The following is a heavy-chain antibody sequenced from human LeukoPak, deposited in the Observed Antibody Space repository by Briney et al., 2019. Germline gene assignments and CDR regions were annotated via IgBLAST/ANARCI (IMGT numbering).Heavy chain of an antibody. J-gene: IGHJ5*02. CDR3: AREVPYYDSPGWFDP. D-gene: IGHD3-3*01. Sequence: SETLSLTCTVSGGSISGYYWTWIRQPAGKGLEWIGRFYTSGVTNYNPSLKSRVSMSVDTSKNQFSLKLSSVTAADTAVYYCAREVPYYDSPGWFDPWGQGTLVTVSS. V-gene: IGHV4-4*07. CDR2: FYTSGVT. CDR1: GGSISGYY.